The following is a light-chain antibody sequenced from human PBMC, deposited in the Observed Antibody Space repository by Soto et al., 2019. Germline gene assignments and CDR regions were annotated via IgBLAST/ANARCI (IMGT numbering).Light chain of an antibody. Sequence: IQLTQSPSSLSASVGESVTITCRASQDIDNYLNWYQHRPGEAPKLLIYAASYFETGVPARFSGSGSGTDFSFTITSLQPEDSATYYCQQYDTRPTMTFGQGTRLDI. V-gene: IGKV1-33*01. J-gene: IGKJ5*01. CDR1: QDIDNY. CDR3: QQYDTRPTMT. CDR2: AAS.